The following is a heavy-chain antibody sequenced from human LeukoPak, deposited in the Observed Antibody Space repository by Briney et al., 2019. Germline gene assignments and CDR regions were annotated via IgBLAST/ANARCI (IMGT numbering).Heavy chain of an antibody. V-gene: IGHV3-74*01. CDR1: GFTFSSYW. Sequence: GGSLRLSCAASGFTFSSYWMSWVRQAPGKGLVWVSRIHPDGSSISYADSVKGRFTISRDNAKNTLSLQMNSLRAEDTGVYFCLRSTSGSYGHFDFWGQGTLVTVSS. CDR3: LRSTSGSYGHFDF. D-gene: IGHD3-10*01. J-gene: IGHJ4*02. CDR2: IHPDGSSI.